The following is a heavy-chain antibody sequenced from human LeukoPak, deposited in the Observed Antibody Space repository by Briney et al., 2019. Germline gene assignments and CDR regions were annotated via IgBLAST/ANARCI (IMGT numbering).Heavy chain of an antibody. CDR3: ARAHSITMVRGSFDY. V-gene: IGHV3-30-3*01. CDR1: GFTFSSYW. J-gene: IGHJ4*02. D-gene: IGHD3-10*01. CDR2: ISYDGSNK. Sequence: GGSLRLSCAASGFTFSSYWMSWVRQAPGKGLEWVAVISYDGSNKCYADSVKGRFTISRDNSKNTLYLQMNSLRAEDTAVYYCARAHSITMVRGSFDYWGQGTLVTVSS.